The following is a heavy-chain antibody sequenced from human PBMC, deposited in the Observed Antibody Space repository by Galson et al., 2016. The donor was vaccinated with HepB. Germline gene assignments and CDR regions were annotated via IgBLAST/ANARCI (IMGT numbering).Heavy chain of an antibody. CDR3: ARDSWFYGSGNYYPFDY. J-gene: IGHJ4*02. CDR2: ISAYNGNT. Sequence: SVKVSCKASGYSFSSYGVNWVRQAPGQGLERMGWISAYNGNTEYAQDVQDRVTMGTDAFTTTAYMELRSLRADDTALYYCARDSWFYGSGNYYPFDYWGQGTLITVSS. V-gene: IGHV1-18*01. CDR1: GYSFSSYG. D-gene: IGHD3-10*01.